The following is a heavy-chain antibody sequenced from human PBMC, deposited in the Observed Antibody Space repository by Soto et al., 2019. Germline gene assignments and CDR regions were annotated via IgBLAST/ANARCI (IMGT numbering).Heavy chain of an antibody. CDR2: IYYRGST. D-gene: IGHD1-20*01. J-gene: IGHJ4*02. CDR1: GGSISNYY. CDR3: ARGGYNWNDVTAY. Sequence: QVQLQESGPGLVKPSETLSLTCIVSGGSISNYYWSWIRQPPGKGLEWIGYIYYRGSTNYNPSLKSRVTISVDTSKNQFSLKLSSVTAADTAVYYCARGGYNWNDVTAYWGKGTLVTVSS. V-gene: IGHV4-59*01.